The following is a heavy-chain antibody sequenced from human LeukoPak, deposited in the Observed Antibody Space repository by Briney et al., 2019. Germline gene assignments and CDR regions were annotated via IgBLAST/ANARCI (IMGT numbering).Heavy chain of an antibody. D-gene: IGHD6-19*01. Sequence: GGSLRLSCAASGFTFSSYAMHWVRQAPGKGLEWVAVISYDGSNKYYADSVKGRFTISRDSSKNTLYLQMNSLRAEDTAVYYCARTAVAYKPYWGQGTLVTVSS. CDR3: ARTAVAYKPY. V-gene: IGHV3-30*04. J-gene: IGHJ4*02. CDR2: ISYDGSNK. CDR1: GFTFSSYA.